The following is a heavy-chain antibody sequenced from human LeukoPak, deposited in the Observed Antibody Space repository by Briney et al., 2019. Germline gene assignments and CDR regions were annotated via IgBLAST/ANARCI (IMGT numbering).Heavy chain of an antibody. CDR3: ARAYYGSGKDS. CDR1: EFTFSSYW. D-gene: IGHD3-10*01. Sequence: GGSLRLSCAASEFTFSSYWMHWVRQAPGKGLVWVSRINSDGYSTNYVDSVKGRFTISRDNAKNTLYLQMNSLRAEDTAVYYCARAYYGSGKDSWGQGTLVTVSS. V-gene: IGHV3-74*01. CDR2: INSDGYST. J-gene: IGHJ4*02.